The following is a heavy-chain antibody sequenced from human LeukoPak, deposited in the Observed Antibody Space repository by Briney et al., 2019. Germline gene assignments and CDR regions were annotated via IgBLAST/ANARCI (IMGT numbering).Heavy chain of an antibody. CDR3: ASRGIAAAVTRAFDI. D-gene: IGHD6-13*01. V-gene: IGHV1-46*01. J-gene: IGHJ3*02. Sequence: ASVKVSCKAFGYTFTSNYMHWVRQAPGQGLEWMGIINPSGGSTSYAQKFQGGVTMTRDMSTSTVYMELSSLRSEDTAVYYCASRGIAAAVTRAFDIWGQGTMVTVSS. CDR1: GYTFTSNY. CDR2: INPSGGST.